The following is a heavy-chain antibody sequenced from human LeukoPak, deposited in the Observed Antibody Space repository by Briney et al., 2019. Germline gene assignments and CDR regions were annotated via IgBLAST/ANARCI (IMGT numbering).Heavy chain of an antibody. CDR2: MNPNSGNT. CDR1: GYTFASYD. V-gene: IGHV1-8*01. CDR3: ARAIRNELLSEF. J-gene: IGHJ4*02. Sequence: ASVKVSCKASGYTFASYDITWARQAPGQGLEWMGWMNPNSGNTGYARKFKGRVSMTRDTSITTAYMELSSLRSEDTAVYYCARAIRNELLSEFWGQGSLITVSS. D-gene: IGHD2/OR15-2a*01.